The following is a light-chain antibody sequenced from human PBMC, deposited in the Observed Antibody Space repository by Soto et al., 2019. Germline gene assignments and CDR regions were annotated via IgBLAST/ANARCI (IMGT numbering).Light chain of an antibody. CDR2: GAS. CDR3: QQYENWPRT. J-gene: IGKJ1*01. V-gene: IGKV3-15*01. Sequence: ILLRQSPAPLCLSAGEKATLSCRARQGVGSNLAWYQQKPGQAPRLLIYGASTRATGIPARFSGSGSGTEFTLTISSLQSEDFAVYYCQQYENWPRTFGQGTKVEIK. CDR1: QGVGSN.